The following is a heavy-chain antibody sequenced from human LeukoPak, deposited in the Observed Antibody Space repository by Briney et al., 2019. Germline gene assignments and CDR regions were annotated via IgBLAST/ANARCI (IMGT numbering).Heavy chain of an antibody. D-gene: IGHD2-21*01. CDR3: ATNGHSQHN. CDR2: IKTDGRET. CDR1: GFTFSSLW. Sequence: GGSLRLSCEASGFTFSSLWMSWVGQVPGKGLDWVAIIKTDGRETHHVDTVRRRFTISRDNASDSLYLQMNSLRVENAGVYYCATNGHSQHNWGRETGDSVSS. V-gene: IGHV3-7*01. J-gene: IGHJ4*02.